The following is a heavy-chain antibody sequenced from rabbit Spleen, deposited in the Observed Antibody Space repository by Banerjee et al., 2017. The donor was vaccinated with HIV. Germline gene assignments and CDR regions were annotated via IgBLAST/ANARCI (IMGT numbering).Heavy chain of an antibody. V-gene: IGHV1S40*01. CDR2: INVLTGKA. CDR1: GFSFSDKAV. CDR3: ARDLTYVIGWNFGW. D-gene: IGHD4-1*01. J-gene: IGHJ6*01. Sequence: QSLEESGGDLVKPGASLTLTCTASGFSFSDKAVMCWVRQAPGKGLEWIACINVLTGKAVYASWAKGRFAVSKSTSTTVTLQMPTLAAADTAPYFCARDLTYVIGWNFGWWGEGALVPAS.